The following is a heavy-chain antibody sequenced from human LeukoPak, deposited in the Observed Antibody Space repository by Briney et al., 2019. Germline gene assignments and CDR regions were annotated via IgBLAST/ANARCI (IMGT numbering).Heavy chain of an antibody. V-gene: IGHV3-11*06. CDR2: ISSSSSYI. J-gene: IGHJ4*02. D-gene: IGHD6-6*01. CDR1: GFTFSDYY. Sequence: GGSLRLSCAASGFTFSDYYMSWIRQAPGKGLEWVSSISSSSSYIYYADSVKGRFTISRDNAKNSLYLQMNSLRAEDTAVYYCARGRYSSSPGDYWGQGTLVTVSS. CDR3: ARGRYSSSPGDY.